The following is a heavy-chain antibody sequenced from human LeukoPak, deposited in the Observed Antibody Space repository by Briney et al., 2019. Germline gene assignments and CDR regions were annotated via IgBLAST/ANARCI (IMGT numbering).Heavy chain of an antibody. CDR1: GFSFSIHD. D-gene: IGHD3-10*01. J-gene: IGHJ6*03. CDR3: ARDRSVRGVAMDV. Sequence: GGSLRLSCAASGFSFSIHDMTWVRQAPGKGLEWVSSISSSSSYIYYADSVKGRFTISRDNAKNSLYLQMNSLRAKDTAVYYCARDRSVRGVAMDVWGKGTTVTVSS. V-gene: IGHV3-21*01. CDR2: ISSSSSYI.